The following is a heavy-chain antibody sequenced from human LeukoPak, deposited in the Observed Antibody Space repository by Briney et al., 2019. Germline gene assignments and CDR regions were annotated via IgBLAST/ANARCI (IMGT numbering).Heavy chain of an antibody. V-gene: IGHV3-7*01. Sequence: PGGSLRLSCAASGFTFSSYSMNWVRQAPGKGLEWVANIKQDGSEKYYVDSVKGRFTISRDNAKNTLYLKMNSLRAEDTAVYYCARDGTTVTTFGIWYYYYYMDVWGKGTTVTVSS. CDR3: ARDGTTVTTFGIWYYYYYMDV. CDR1: GFTFSSYS. CDR2: IKQDGSEK. J-gene: IGHJ6*03. D-gene: IGHD4-17*01.